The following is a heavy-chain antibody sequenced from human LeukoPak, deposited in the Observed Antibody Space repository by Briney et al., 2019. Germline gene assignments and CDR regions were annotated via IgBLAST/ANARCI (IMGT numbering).Heavy chain of an antibody. D-gene: IGHD6-13*01. Sequence: PSETLSLTCTVSGGSISSYYWSWIRQPPGKGLEWIGYIYHSGSTNYNPSLRGRVTISGDTSKNQFSLKLNSVTTADTAVYYCASSSSWYRYFDSWGQGTLVTVSS. J-gene: IGHJ4*02. V-gene: IGHV4-59*01. CDR3: ASSSSWYRYFDS. CDR2: IYHSGST. CDR1: GGSISSYY.